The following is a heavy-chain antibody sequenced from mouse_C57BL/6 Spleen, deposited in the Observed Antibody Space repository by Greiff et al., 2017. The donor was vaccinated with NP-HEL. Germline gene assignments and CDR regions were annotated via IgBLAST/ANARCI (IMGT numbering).Heavy chain of an antibody. Sequence: DVKLVESGGGLVKPGGSLKLSCAASGFTFSSYTMSWVRQTPEKRLEWVATISGGGGNTYYPDSVKGRFTISRDNAKNTLYLQMSRLRSEDTALYYCARQELTTVENYFDYWGHGTTLTVSS. CDR2: ISGGGGNT. V-gene: IGHV5-9*01. CDR1: GFTFSSYT. D-gene: IGHD1-1*01. CDR3: ARQELTTVENYFDY. J-gene: IGHJ2*01.